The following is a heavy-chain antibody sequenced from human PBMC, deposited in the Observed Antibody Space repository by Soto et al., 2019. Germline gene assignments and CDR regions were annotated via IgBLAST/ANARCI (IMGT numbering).Heavy chain of an antibody. Sequence: ASVKVSCKTSGLTFTSYAMHWVRQAPGQRLGWMGWINGGNGNTKVSQTLQDRVSITRNTSASTVYVELSSLRSEDTAIYYCATQFGSRGFDPWGQGTLVTVSS. CDR3: ATQFGSRGFDP. J-gene: IGHJ5*02. CDR2: INGGNGNT. D-gene: IGHD3-16*01. CDR1: GLTFTSYA. V-gene: IGHV1-3*01.